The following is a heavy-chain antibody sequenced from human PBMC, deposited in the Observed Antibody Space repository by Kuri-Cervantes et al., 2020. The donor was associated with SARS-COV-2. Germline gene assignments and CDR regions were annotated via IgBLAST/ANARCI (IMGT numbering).Heavy chain of an antibody. CDR2: IYYAGNT. CDR3: ARPMPYDFWSGYRAYYYGMDV. Sequence: ESLKISCTVSGGSITNNHYFWGWIRQPPGKGLEWIANIYYAGNTYYNASLKSRVTISVDTSKNQFSLKLSSVTAADTAVYYCARPMPYDFWSGYRAYYYGMDVWGQGTTVTVSS. CDR1: GGSITNNHYF. J-gene: IGHJ6*02. V-gene: IGHV4-39*01. D-gene: IGHD3-3*01.